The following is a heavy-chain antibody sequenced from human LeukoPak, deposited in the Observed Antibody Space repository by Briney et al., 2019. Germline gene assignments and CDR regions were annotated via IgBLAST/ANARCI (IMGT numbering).Heavy chain of an antibody. CDR3: ARVQVLGTYDWFDP. CDR2: INSDGITT. CDR1: GFTFSTYW. D-gene: IGHD4/OR15-4a*01. Sequence: GGSLRLSCAASGFTFSTYWMHWVRQAPGKGLVWVSRINSDGITTRYADSVKGRFNISRDNAKNTLYLQMNSLRAEDTAIYYCARVQVLGTYDWFDPWGQGTLVTVSS. V-gene: IGHV3-74*01. J-gene: IGHJ5*02.